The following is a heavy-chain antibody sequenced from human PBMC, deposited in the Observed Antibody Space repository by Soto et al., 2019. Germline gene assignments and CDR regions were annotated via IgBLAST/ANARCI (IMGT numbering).Heavy chain of an antibody. CDR2: INHSGST. Sequence: PSETLSLTCAVYGGSFSGYYWSWIRQPPGKGLEWIGEINHSGSTNYNPSLKSRVTISVDTSKNQFSLKLNSVTAADTAMYYCARDKITGLLDYWGQGTLVTVSS. CDR1: GGSFSGYY. CDR3: ARDKITGLLDY. J-gene: IGHJ4*02. V-gene: IGHV4-34*01. D-gene: IGHD2-8*02.